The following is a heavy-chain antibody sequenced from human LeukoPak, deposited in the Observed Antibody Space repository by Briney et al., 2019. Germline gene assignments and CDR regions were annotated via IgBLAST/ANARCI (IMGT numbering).Heavy chain of an antibody. Sequence: GGSLRLSCAASGFTVSSNYMSWVRQAPGKGLEWVANIKQDGSEKYYVDSVKGRFTISRDNAKNSLYLQMNSLRAEDTAVYYCARDPVTVTTGSFDYWGQGTLVTVSS. V-gene: IGHV3-7*01. D-gene: IGHD4-17*01. CDR3: ARDPVTVTTGSFDY. CDR2: IKQDGSEK. CDR1: GFTVSSNY. J-gene: IGHJ4*02.